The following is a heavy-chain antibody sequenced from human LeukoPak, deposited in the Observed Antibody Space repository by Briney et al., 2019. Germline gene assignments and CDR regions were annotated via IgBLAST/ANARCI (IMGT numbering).Heavy chain of an antibody. CDR2: ISYDGSNK. CDR3: ARPQTKWELLSYFDY. Sequence: GGSLRLSCAASGFTFSNYAIHWVRQAPGKGLEWVAVISYDGSNKYYTDSVKGRFTISRDNSKNTLYLKKNSLRAEDTSMYYCARPQTKWELLSYFDYWGQGTLVTVSS. V-gene: IGHV3-30-3*01. J-gene: IGHJ4*02. CDR1: GFTFSNYA. D-gene: IGHD1-26*01.